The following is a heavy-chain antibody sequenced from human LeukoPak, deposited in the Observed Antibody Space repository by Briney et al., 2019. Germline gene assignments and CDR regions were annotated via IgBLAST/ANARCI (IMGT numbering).Heavy chain of an antibody. J-gene: IGHJ4*02. CDR1: GFTFSSYW. V-gene: IGHV3-7*01. D-gene: IGHD4-17*01. Sequence: PGGFLRLSCAASGFTFSSYWMSWVRQAPGKGLEWVANIKQDGSEKYYVDSVKGRFTISRDNAKNSLYLQMNSLRPEDTAVYYCARDPATTVTTYAYWGQGTLVTVSS. CDR2: IKQDGSEK. CDR3: ARDPATTVTTYAY.